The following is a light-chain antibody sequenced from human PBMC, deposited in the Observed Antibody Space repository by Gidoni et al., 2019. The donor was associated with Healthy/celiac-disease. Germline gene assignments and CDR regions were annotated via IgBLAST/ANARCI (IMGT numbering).Light chain of an antibody. Sequence: DIVMTQSTDSLAVSLGERATINCKSSQSVLYSSNNKNYLAWYQQKPGQPPKLLIYWASTRESGVPDLFSGSGSGTDFTLTISSLQAEDVAVYYCQQYYSTPFTFXPXTKVDIK. CDR3: QQYYSTPFT. CDR1: QSVLYSSNNKNY. CDR2: WAS. J-gene: IGKJ3*01. V-gene: IGKV4-1*01.